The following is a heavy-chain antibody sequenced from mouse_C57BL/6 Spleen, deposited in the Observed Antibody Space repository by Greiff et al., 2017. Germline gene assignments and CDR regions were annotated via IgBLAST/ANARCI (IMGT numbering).Heavy chain of an antibody. D-gene: IGHD1-1*01. CDR1: GFSLTSYG. J-gene: IGHJ1*03. Sequence: QVQLKESGPGLVQPSQSLSITCTVSGFSLTSYGVHWVRQSPGKGLEWLGVIWSGGSTDYNAAFISRLSISKDNSKSQVFFKMNSLQADDTAIYYCARNWDYYGSYWYFDVWGTGTTVTVSS. CDR2: IWSGGST. CDR3: ARNWDYYGSYWYFDV. V-gene: IGHV2-2*01.